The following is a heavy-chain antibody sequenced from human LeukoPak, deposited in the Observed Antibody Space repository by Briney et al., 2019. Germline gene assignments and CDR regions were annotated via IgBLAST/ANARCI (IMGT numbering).Heavy chain of an antibody. CDR3: AREEWEPRGLDP. V-gene: IGHV1-18*01. J-gene: IGHJ5*02. CDR1: GYTFTSYG. Sequence: ASVKVSCKXSGYTFTSYGISWVRQAPGQGLEWMGWISAYNGNTNYSQKLQGRVTMTTDTSTSTAYMELRSLRSDDAAVYYCAREEWEPRGLDPWGQGTLVTVSS. CDR2: ISAYNGNT. D-gene: IGHD1-26*01.